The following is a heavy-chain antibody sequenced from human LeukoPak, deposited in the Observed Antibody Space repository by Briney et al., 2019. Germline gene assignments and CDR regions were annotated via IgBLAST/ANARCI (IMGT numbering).Heavy chain of an antibody. V-gene: IGHV4-39*01. Sequence: SDTLSLTCAVSGGSISSSSYYWGWIRQPPGKGLEWIGSIYYSGSTYYNPSLKSRVTISVDTSKNQFSLKLSSVTAADTAVYYCARHVRGDQNYYYYYYMDVWGKGTTVTISS. J-gene: IGHJ6*03. CDR3: ARHVRGDQNYYYYYYMDV. CDR2: IYYSGST. CDR1: GGSISSSSYY. D-gene: IGHD4-17*01.